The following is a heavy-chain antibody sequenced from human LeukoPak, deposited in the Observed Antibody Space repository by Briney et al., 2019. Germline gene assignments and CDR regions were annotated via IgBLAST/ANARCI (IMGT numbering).Heavy chain of an antibody. CDR1: GFTFSTYA. CDR2: ISDDGRKT. D-gene: IGHD4/OR15-4a*01. V-gene: IGHV3-30*04. CDR3: ATGAMVGAPEYYFDS. Sequence: GGSLRFYCAASGFTFSTYAIHWVRQAPGKGLEWVALISDDGRKTYYADSVKDRFTISRDNSKKTLYLQMDSLRPEDTATYYCATGAMVGAPEYYFDSWGDGTPVTVSS. J-gene: IGHJ4*01.